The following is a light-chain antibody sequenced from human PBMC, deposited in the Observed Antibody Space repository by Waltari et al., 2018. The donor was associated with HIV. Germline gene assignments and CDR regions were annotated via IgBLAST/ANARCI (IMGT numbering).Light chain of an antibody. V-gene: IGLV2-8*01. CDR3: SSYGNNNSVNSVV. CDR2: EVN. J-gene: IGLJ2*01. Sequence: QSALTQPPSASGSPGQSVTISCTGTSSDVGGSEYVSWYQQHPGKAPKLIIYEVNKRPSGVPDRFFGSKSGNTASLTVSGLQAEDEAEYHCSSYGNNNSVNSVVFGGGTKLTVL. CDR1: SSDVGGSEY.